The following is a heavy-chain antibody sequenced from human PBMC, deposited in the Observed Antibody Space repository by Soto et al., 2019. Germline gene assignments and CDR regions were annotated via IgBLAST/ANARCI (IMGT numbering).Heavy chain of an antibody. J-gene: IGHJ5*02. CDR2: IYYSGST. D-gene: IGHD6-13*01. CDR1: GGSISSYY. Sequence: QVQLQESGPGLVKPSETLSLTCTVSGGSISSYYWSWIRQPPGKGLEWIGYIYYSGSTNYNPSLKSRVTISVDTFKNQFSLKLSSVTAADTAVYYCARENLAAAGTRWFDPWGQGTLVTVSS. V-gene: IGHV4-59*12. CDR3: ARENLAAAGTRWFDP.